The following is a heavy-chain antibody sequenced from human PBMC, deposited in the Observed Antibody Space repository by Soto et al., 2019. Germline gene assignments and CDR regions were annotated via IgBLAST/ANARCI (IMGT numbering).Heavy chain of an antibody. J-gene: IGHJ4*02. D-gene: IGHD1-26*01. CDR3: ARVYSGSYSAY. CDR1: GGSIRSNNW. Sequence: QVQLQESGPGLVEPSGTLSLTCAVSGGSIRSNNWWCWVRQPPGKGLEWIGEIFQSGSTHYNQSLKTRVTISVDKSQNQFSLKLISVTAADTAVYYCARVYSGSYSAYWGQGTMVTVAS. V-gene: IGHV4-4*02. CDR2: IFQSGST.